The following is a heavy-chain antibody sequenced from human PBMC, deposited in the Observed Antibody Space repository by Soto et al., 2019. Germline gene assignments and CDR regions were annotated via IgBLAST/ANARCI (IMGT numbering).Heavy chain of an antibody. CDR2: FDPEDGET. D-gene: IGHD3-10*01. V-gene: IGHV1-24*01. Sequence: QVQLVQSGAEVKKPGASVKVSCKVSGYTLTELSMHWVRQAPGKGLEWMGGFDPEDGETIYAQKFQGRVTMTEDTSTDTAYMELSSLRSEDTAVYYCATVSDYGSGSYNWFDPWGQGTLVTVSS. J-gene: IGHJ5*02. CDR1: GYTLTELS. CDR3: ATVSDYGSGSYNWFDP.